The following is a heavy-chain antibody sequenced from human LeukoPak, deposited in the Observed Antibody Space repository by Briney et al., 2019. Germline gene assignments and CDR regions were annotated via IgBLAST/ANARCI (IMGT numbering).Heavy chain of an antibody. D-gene: IGHD3-22*01. CDR1: GGTFSSYA. V-gene: IGHV1-69*05. CDR2: IIPIFGTA. Sequence: SVKVSCKVSGGTFSSYAISWVRQAPGRGLEWMGGIIPIFGTANYARKLQGRVTMTTDTSTSTAYMELRSLRSDDTAVYYCASPAHYYDSREVGYWGQGTLVTVSS. CDR3: ASPAHYYDSREVGY. J-gene: IGHJ4*02.